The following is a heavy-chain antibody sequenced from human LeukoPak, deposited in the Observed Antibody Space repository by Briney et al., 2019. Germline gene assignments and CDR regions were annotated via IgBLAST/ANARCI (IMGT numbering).Heavy chain of an antibody. CDR3: ARVKSGYSSGWYVDY. CDR2: IYHSGST. D-gene: IGHD6-19*01. Sequence: SETLSLTCAVSGGSISSSNWWSWVRQPPGKGLEWIGEIYHSGSTNYNPSLKSRVTISVDKSKNQFSLKLSSVTAADTAEYYCARVKSGYSSGWYVDYWGQGTLVTVSS. V-gene: IGHV4-4*02. CDR1: GGSISSSNW. J-gene: IGHJ4*02.